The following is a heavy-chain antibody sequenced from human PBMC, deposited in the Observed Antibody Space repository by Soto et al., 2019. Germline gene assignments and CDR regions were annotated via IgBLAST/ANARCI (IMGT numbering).Heavy chain of an antibody. CDR3: ARETSEYSGYDRLDY. V-gene: IGHV3-11*01. J-gene: IGHJ4*02. Sequence: GGSLRLSCAASGFTFSDYYMSWIRQAPGKGLEWVSYISSSGSTIYYADSVKGRFTISRDNAKNSLYLQMNSLRAEDTAVYYCARETSEYSGYDRLDYWGQGTLVTVSS. CDR1: GFTFSDYY. D-gene: IGHD5-12*01. CDR2: ISSSGSTI.